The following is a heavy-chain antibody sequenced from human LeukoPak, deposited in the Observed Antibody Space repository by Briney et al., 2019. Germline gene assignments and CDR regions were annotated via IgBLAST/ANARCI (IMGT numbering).Heavy chain of an antibody. Sequence: SETLSLTCTVYGESISSGNYYWSWIRQPAGKGLEWIGRIYTSGSTIYNPSLKSRVTISAHTSKNQFSLKLSSVTAADTAVYYCAREFRKGWDWFDPWGQGTLVTVSS. CDR3: AREFRKGWDWFDP. CDR1: GESISSGNYY. CDR2: IYTSGST. J-gene: IGHJ5*02. D-gene: IGHD1-26*01. V-gene: IGHV4-61*02.